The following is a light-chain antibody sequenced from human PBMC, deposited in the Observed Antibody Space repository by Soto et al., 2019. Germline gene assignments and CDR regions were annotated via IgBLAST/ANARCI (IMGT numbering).Light chain of an antibody. CDR2: DVS. Sequence: QSALTQPASVSGSPGQSITISCTGTSSDIGAYDYVSWYQHRPGKAPKLMIYDVSHRPSGISNRFSGSKSGNTASLTVSGLQAEDEPDYYCSSYGGVSAPVLFGGGTKVTAL. CDR3: SSYGGVSAPVL. J-gene: IGLJ3*02. CDR1: SSDIGAYDY. V-gene: IGLV2-14*03.